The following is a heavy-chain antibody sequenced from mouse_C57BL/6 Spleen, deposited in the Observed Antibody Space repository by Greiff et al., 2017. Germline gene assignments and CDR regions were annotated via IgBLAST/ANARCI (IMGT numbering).Heavy chain of an antibody. D-gene: IGHD2-3*01. V-gene: IGHV5-17*01. CDR1: GFTFSDYG. CDR2: ISSGSSTI. CDR3: ANGYYDYYAMDY. J-gene: IGHJ4*01. Sequence: EVKLVESGGGLVKPGGSLKLSCAASGFTFSDYGMHWVRQAPEKGLEWVAYISSGSSTIYYADTVKGRFTISRDNAKNTLFLQMTSLRSEDTAMYYCANGYYDYYAMDYWGQGTSVTVS.